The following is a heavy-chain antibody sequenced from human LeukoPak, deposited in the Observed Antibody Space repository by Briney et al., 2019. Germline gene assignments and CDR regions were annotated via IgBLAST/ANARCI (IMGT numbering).Heavy chain of an antibody. CDR3: ARWSRRITMVRGVKGFDY. Sequence: PSETLSLTCAVYGGSFSGYYWSWIRQPPGKGLEWIGEINHSGSTNYNPSLKSRVTISVDTSKNQFSLKLSSVTAADTAVYYCARWSRRITMVRGVKGFDYWGQGTLVTVSS. D-gene: IGHD3-10*01. J-gene: IGHJ4*02. V-gene: IGHV4-34*01. CDR2: INHSGST. CDR1: GGSFSGYY.